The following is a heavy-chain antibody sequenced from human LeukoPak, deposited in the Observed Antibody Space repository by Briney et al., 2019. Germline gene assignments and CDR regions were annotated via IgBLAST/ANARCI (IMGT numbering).Heavy chain of an antibody. CDR1: GYRFTNFD. Sequence: APVKVSCKTSGYRFTNFDINWVRQAPRQGLEWMGWMNPDNGNTGYAQKFQGRVSMSGDTSISTAFMVLSSLRSDDTAVYFCARGPRESSSSDYWGQGTLDSVSS. J-gene: IGHJ4*02. CDR3: ARGPRESSSSDY. D-gene: IGHD6-13*01. CDR2: MNPDNGNT. V-gene: IGHV1-8*01.